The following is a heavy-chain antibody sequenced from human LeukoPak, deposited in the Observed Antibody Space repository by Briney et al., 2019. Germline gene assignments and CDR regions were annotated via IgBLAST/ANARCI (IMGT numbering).Heavy chain of an antibody. Sequence: PSETLSLTCIVSGGSISGYYRSWIRQPPGKTLEWIGYIYYSGTTNYNPSLKSRITISKDTSKNQFSLKLTSVTAADTAVYYCARSRSRGYSGDFDCWGQGTLVTVSS. CDR3: ARSRSRGYSGDFDC. CDR2: IYYSGTT. CDR1: GGSISGYY. D-gene: IGHD5-12*01. J-gene: IGHJ4*02. V-gene: IGHV4-59*01.